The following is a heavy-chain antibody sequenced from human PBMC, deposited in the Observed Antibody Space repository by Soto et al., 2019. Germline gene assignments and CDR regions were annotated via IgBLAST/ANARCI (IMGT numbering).Heavy chain of an antibody. V-gene: IGHV4-39*07. CDR2: INHRGST. CDR3: ARDKITGLFDY. Sequence: SETLSLTCTLSGGSISSGGYYSSWIRQHPGKGLEWIGDINHRGSTHYNPSLKSRLTISVDTSKNQFSLKLRSVTAADTALYYCARDKITGLFDYWGQGTRVTAS. D-gene: IGHD2-8*02. CDR1: GGSISSGGYY. J-gene: IGHJ4*02.